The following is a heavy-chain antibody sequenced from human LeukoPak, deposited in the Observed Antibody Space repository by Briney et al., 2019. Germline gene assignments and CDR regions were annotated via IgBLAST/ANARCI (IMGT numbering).Heavy chain of an antibody. J-gene: IGHJ4*02. Sequence: PGGSLRLSCAASGFTFSSYAMSWVRQAPGKGLEWVSAISGSGGSTYYADSVKGRFTISRDNSKNTLYLQMNSLRAEDTAVYYCAKDGCSSTSCYFPIAVAAYFDYWGQGTLVTVSS. V-gene: IGHV3-23*01. CDR1: GFTFSSYA. D-gene: IGHD2-2*01. CDR3: AKDGCSSTSCYFPIAVAAYFDY. CDR2: ISGSGGST.